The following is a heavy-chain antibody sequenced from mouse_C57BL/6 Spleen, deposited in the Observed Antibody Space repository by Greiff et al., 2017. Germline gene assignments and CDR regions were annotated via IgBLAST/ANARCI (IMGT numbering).Heavy chain of an antibody. CDR2: ISSGSSTI. J-gene: IGHJ1*03. D-gene: IGHD4-1*01. V-gene: IGHV5-17*01. CDR3: ARLGRYWYSDV. Sequence: EVQLVESGGGLVKPGGSLKLSCAASGFTFSDYGMHWVRQAPEKGLEWVAYISSGSSTIYYADTVKGRFTISRYNAKNTLFLQMTSLRSADTAMYYCARLGRYWYSDVWGTGATVSGPS. CDR1: GFTFSDYG.